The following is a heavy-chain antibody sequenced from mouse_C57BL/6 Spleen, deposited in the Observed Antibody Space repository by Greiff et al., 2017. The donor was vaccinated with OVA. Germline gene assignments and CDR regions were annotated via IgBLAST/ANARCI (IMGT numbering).Heavy chain of an antibody. D-gene: IGHD2-1*01. Sequence: VQLQQSGPGLVAPSQSLSITCTVSGFSLTSYAISWVRQPPGKGLEWLGVIWTGGGTNYNSAPKSRLSISKDNSKSQVFLKMNSLQTDDTARYYCARNRIYYGNFLEDWGQGTLVTVSA. CDR1: GFSLTSYA. J-gene: IGHJ3*01. CDR3: ARNRIYYGNFLED. CDR2: IWTGGGT. V-gene: IGHV2-9-1*01.